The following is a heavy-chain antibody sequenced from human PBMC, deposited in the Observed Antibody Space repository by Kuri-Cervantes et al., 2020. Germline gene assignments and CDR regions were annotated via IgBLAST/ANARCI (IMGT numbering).Heavy chain of an antibody. D-gene: IGHD5-18*01. V-gene: IGHV4-34*01. CDR1: GGSFSGYY. Sequence: GSLRLSCAVYGGSFSGYYWSWTRQPPGKGLEWIGEINHSGSTNYNPSLKSRVTISVDTSKNQFSLKLSSVTAEDTAVYYCARDVNRYSYVSIPEEGWAFDIWGQGTMVTVSS. J-gene: IGHJ3*02. CDR3: ARDVNRYSYVSIPEEGWAFDI. CDR2: INHSGST.